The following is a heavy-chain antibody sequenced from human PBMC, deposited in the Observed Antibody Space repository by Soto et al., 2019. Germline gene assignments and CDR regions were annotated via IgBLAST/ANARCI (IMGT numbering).Heavy chain of an antibody. CDR1: GFTFSSYG. D-gene: IGHD4-17*01. CDR2: IWYDGSNK. Sequence: PGGSLRLSCAAPGFTFSSYGMHWVRQAPGKGLEWVAVIWYDGSNKYYADSVKGRFTISRDNSKNTLYLQMNSLRAEDTAVYYCATTHDYGEDYFDYWGQGTLVTVSS. J-gene: IGHJ4*02. CDR3: ATTHDYGEDYFDY. V-gene: IGHV3-33*01.